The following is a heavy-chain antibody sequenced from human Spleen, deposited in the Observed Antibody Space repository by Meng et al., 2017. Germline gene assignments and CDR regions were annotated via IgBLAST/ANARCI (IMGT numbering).Heavy chain of an antibody. Sequence: GQLQQWGAGLLKPSETLSLTCAVYGWSFSGYYWSWIRQPPGKGLEWIGEINHRGSTSYNPSLKSRVIISGDTSKNQFSLKLSSVTGADTAVYYCARGQLASSTFSATNWFDPWGQGTLVTVSS. CDR1: GWSFSGYY. J-gene: IGHJ5*02. V-gene: IGHV4-34*01. CDR2: INHRGST. CDR3: ARGQLASSTFSATNWFDP. D-gene: IGHD6-13*01.